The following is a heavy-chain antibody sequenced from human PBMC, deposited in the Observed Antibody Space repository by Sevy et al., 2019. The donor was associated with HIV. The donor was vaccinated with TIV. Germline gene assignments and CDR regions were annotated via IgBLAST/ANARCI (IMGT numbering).Heavy chain of an antibody. CDR2: LSFGCGEI. D-gene: IGHD2-8*01. V-gene: IGHV3-23*01. J-gene: IGHJ4*02. CDR3: AREGCTKPHDY. CDR1: GFTCSKYS. Sequence: GGSLRLSCAASGFTCSKYSMSWVRQPPGKGLEWVSTLSFGCGEINYADSVKGRFTISIDNSKSSVYLQMNNLRPEDTAVYYCAREGCTKPHDYWGQGTLVTVSS.